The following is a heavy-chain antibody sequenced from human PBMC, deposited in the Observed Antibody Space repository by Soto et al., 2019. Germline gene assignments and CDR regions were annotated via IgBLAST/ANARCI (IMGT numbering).Heavy chain of an antibody. V-gene: IGHV1-69*13. Sequence: VASVKVSCKASGGTFSSYAISWVRQAPGQGLEWMGGIIPIFGTANYAQKFQGRVTITADESTSTAYMELSSLRSEDTAVYYCARERGPVVVAATDYYYYGMDVWGQGTTVTVSS. CDR3: ARERGPVVVAATDYYYYGMDV. CDR1: GGTFSSYA. D-gene: IGHD2-15*01. CDR2: IIPIFGTA. J-gene: IGHJ6*02.